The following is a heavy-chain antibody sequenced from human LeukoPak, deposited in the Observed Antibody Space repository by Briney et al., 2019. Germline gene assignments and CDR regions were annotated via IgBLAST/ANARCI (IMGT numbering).Heavy chain of an antibody. D-gene: IGHD5-12*01. Sequence: GGSLRLSCAASGFTFSNYAMHWVRQAPGKGLEWVAFIRYDAGNKYYADSVKGRFTISRDNSKNTLYLQMNSLRAEDTAVYYCAKDDGDIVATTMWDWGQGTLVTVSS. CDR1: GFTFSNYA. CDR2: IRYDAGNK. V-gene: IGHV3-30*02. CDR3: AKDDGDIVATTMWD. J-gene: IGHJ4*02.